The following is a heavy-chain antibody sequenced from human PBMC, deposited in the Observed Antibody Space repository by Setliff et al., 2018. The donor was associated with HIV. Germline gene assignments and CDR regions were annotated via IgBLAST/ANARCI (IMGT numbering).Heavy chain of an antibody. CDR1: GFTFSRYG. V-gene: IGHV3-30*02. CDR2: IRHDGIYK. J-gene: IGHJ4*01. CDR3: AKAASEHIVVVTGGYFDY. Sequence: GGSLRLACAATGFTFSRYGMHWFRQAPGKGLEWVAFIRHDGIYKYYTDSVKGRLTISRDNSQNTLYLQMISLRAEDPAVYYCAKAASEHIVVVTGGYFDYWGHGALVTVSS. D-gene: IGHD2-21*02.